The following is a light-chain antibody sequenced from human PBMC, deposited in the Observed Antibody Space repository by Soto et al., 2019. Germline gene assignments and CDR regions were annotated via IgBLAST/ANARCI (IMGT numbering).Light chain of an antibody. CDR1: SSDVGGYNY. CDR3: SSYAGSNNFPDV. CDR2: EVS. Sequence: QSALTQPPSASGSPGQSVTISCTGTSSDVGGYNYVSWYQQHPGKAPKLMIYEVSKRPSGVPDRFSGSKSGNTASLTVSGLQAEDDADYYCSSYAGSNNFPDVFGTGTKLTVL. V-gene: IGLV2-8*01. J-gene: IGLJ1*01.